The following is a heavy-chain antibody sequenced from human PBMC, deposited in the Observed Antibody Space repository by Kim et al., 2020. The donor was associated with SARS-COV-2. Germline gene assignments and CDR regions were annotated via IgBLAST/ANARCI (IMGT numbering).Heavy chain of an antibody. Sequence: GGSLRLSCAASGFIFSDHYIDWVRQAPGKGLEWVGRIRNRVKSYTADYAASVEGRFTISREDSKKSAFLQMNSLETEDTAVYYCTRVLLGSYDALDIWG. J-gene: IGHJ3*02. V-gene: IGHV3-72*01. CDR3: TRVLLGSYDALDI. D-gene: IGHD3-10*01. CDR2: IRNRVKSYTA. CDR1: GFIFSDHY.